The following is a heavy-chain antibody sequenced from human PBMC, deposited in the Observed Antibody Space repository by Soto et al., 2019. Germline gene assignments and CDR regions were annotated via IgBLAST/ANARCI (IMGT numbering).Heavy chain of an antibody. CDR3: ARHGPYYDFWSGYYVGWFDH. CDR2: IYYSGST. J-gene: IGHJ5*02. CDR1: GGSISSSSYY. V-gene: IGHV4-39*01. D-gene: IGHD3-3*01. Sequence: SETLSLTCTVSGGSISSSSYYWGWIRQPPGKGLEWIGSIYYSGSTYYNPSLKSRVTISVDTSKNQFSLKLSSVTAADTAVYYCARHGPYYDFWSGYYVGWFDHWGQGTMVTVS.